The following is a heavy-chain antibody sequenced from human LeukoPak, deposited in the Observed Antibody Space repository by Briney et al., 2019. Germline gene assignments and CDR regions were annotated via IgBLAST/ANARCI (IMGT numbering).Heavy chain of an antibody. D-gene: IGHD3-3*01. CDR3: ARGLSKGYYTGVNYYYYMDV. Sequence: GASVKVSCKASGYTFTSYGISWVRQAPGQGLEWMGGIIPIFGTPNYAQKFQARVTITADKSTSTAYMELSSLRSEDTAVYYCARGLSKGYYTGVNYYYYMDVWGKGTTVTVSS. CDR1: GYTFTSYG. V-gene: IGHV1-69*06. CDR2: IIPIFGTP. J-gene: IGHJ6*03.